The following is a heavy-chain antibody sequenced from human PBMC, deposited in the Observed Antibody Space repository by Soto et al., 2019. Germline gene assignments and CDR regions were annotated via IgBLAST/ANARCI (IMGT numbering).Heavy chain of an antibody. D-gene: IGHD3-16*01. CDR2: ISTEGSSA. V-gene: IGHV3-48*01. Sequence: PGGSLRLSCTASGVTFSIHSMHWVRQAPGKGLEWVSYISTEGSSAQYADSVRGRFTISRDNVNNLLFLQMNGLRAEDSALYYCSRDGAYNMDYWGPGSLVTVSS. CDR1: GVTFSIHS. CDR3: SRDGAYNMDY. J-gene: IGHJ4*02.